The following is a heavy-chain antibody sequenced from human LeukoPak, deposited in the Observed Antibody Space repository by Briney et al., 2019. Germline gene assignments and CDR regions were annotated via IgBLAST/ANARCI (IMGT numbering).Heavy chain of an antibody. CDR2: IYYSGNT. CDR1: GDSISTSNSY. Sequence: SETLSLTCAVSGDSISTSNSYWGWIRRPPGKGLEWVGSIYYSGNTYYNPSLKSRVTISVDTSKNQFSLKLTSVTAADTAVYYCARWDYYGSGSYLSGSGGWGQGTLVTVSS. V-gene: IGHV4-39*01. D-gene: IGHD3-10*01. CDR3: ARWDYYGSGSYLSGSGG. J-gene: IGHJ4*02.